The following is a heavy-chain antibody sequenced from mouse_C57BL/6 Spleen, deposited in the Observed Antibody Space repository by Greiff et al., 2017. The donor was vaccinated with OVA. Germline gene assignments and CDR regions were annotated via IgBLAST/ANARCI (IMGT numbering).Heavy chain of an antibody. D-gene: IGHD4-1*01. CDR2: IYPGSGST. CDR3: AKPYWDRGAMDY. V-gene: IGHV1-55*01. CDR1: GYTFTSYW. J-gene: IGHJ4*01. Sequence: QVQLQQPGAELVKPGASVKMSCKASGYTFTSYWITWVKQRPGQGLEWIGDIYPGSGSTNYNEKFKSKATLTVDTTSSTAYMQLSILTSEDLAVYYCAKPYWDRGAMDYWGQGTSVTVSS.